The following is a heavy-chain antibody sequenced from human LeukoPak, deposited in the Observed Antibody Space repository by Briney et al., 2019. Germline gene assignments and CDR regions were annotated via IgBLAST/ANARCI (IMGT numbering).Heavy chain of an antibody. CDR1: GFTFSSYW. J-gene: IGHJ4*02. V-gene: IGHV3-74*01. CDR3: VRLDRGSGSYGNDN. CDR2: INSDGSST. D-gene: IGHD3-10*01. Sequence: AGGSLRLSCAASGFTFSSYWMHWIRHAPGKGLVWVSRINSDGSSTSYADSVKGRFTISRDNAKNTLYLQMNSLRAEDTAVYYCVRLDRGSGSYGNDNWGQGTLVTVSS.